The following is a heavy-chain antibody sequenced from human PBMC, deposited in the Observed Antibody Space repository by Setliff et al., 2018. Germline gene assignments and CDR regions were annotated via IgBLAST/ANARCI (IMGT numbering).Heavy chain of an antibody. D-gene: IGHD5-18*01. J-gene: IGHJ5*02. CDR1: GYTFTNYD. V-gene: IGHV1-8*02. CDR2: MNPNSGNT. CDR3: ARSKVEAAMVKHNWFDP. Sequence: ASVKVSCKTSGYTFTNYDINWVRQATGQGLEWMGWMNPNSGNTGYAQNFQGRVSMTRNASISTAYMELNSLTSEDTAVYYCARSKVEAAMVKHNWFDPWGQGTLVTVSS.